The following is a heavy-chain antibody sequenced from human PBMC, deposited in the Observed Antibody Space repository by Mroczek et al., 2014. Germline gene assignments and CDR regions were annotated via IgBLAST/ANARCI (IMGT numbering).Heavy chain of an antibody. D-gene: IGHD2-2*01. CDR2: ISSSSSYI. CDR3: ARGKGPAGAPPDH. Sequence: VQLVQSGGGLVKPGGSLRLSCAASGFTFSSYSMNWVRQAPGKGLEWVSSISSSSSYIYYADSVKGRFTISRDNAKNSLYLQMNSLRAEDTAVYYCARGKGPAGAPPDHWGQGTLVTGLL. J-gene: IGHJ4*02. V-gene: IGHV3-21*01. CDR1: GFTFSSYS.